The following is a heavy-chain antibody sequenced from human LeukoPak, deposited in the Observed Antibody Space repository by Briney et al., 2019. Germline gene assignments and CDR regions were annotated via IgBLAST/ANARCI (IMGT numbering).Heavy chain of an antibody. CDR3: ARDSGYDYYFDY. J-gene: IGHJ4*02. CDR2: INSDGSST. V-gene: IGHV3-74*01. Sequence: PGGSLRLSCAASGFTFSSYAMSWVRQAPGKGLVWVSRINSDGSSTSYADSVKGRFTISRDNAKNTLYLQMNSLRAEDTAVYYCARDSGYDYYFDYWGQGTLVTVSS. D-gene: IGHD5-12*01. CDR1: GFTFSSYA.